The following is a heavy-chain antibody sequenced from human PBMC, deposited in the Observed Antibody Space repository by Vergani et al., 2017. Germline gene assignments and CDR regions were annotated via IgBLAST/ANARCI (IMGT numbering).Heavy chain of an antibody. CDR3: AKGAYGSGGVGYYYXMDV. Sequence: EVQLVESGGGLVQPGRSLRLSCAASGFTFSSYAMSWVRQAPGKGLEWVSAISGSGGSTYYADSVKGRFTISRDNSKNSLYLQMNSLRAEDTALYYCAKGAYGSGGVGYYYXMDVWGKGTTVTVSS. CDR1: GFTFSSYA. CDR2: ISGSGGST. J-gene: IGHJ6*03. D-gene: IGHD3-10*01. V-gene: IGHV3-23*04.